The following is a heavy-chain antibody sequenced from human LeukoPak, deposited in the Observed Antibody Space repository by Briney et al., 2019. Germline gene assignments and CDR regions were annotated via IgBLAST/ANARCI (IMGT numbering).Heavy chain of an antibody. J-gene: IGHJ4*02. CDR2: ISYDGSNK. D-gene: IGHD5-18*01. CDR1: GFTLNNYW. Sequence: PGGSLRLSCAASGFTLNNYWMGWVRQAPGKGLEWVAVISYDGSNKYYADSVKGRFTISRDNSKNTLYLQMNSLRAEDTAVYYCAKDSAAMGEFDYWGQGTLVTVSS. CDR3: AKDSAAMGEFDY. V-gene: IGHV3-30*18.